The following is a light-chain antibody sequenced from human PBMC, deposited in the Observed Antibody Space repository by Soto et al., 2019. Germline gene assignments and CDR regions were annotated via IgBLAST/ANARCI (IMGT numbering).Light chain of an antibody. CDR1: QGYSNY. Sequence: ETQVTQSPSFLSASIGDRVTITCRASQGYSNYLAWFQQKPGKAPHLLIYSASTLHSGVPARFSGSGSGTEFTLTISSLQPEDFATYYCQQSYSTPRTFGQGTKLEIK. V-gene: IGKV1-9*01. CDR2: SAS. J-gene: IGKJ2*01. CDR3: QQSYSTPRT.